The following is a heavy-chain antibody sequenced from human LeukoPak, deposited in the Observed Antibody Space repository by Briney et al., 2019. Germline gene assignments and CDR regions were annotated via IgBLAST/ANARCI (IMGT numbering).Heavy chain of an antibody. CDR2: IHSVGST. CDR1: GLIVSSHY. D-gene: IGHD3-3*01. J-gene: IGHJ6*02. CDR3: ASSRIFGNAMDV. Sequence: PGGSLRLSCAASGLIVSSHYMSWVRQGPGKGLEWVSVIHSVGSTDYADSVKGRFTISRDNPKNRVDLQVNSLRAEDTAVYYCASSRIFGNAMDVWGQGTTVTVSS. V-gene: IGHV3-53*01.